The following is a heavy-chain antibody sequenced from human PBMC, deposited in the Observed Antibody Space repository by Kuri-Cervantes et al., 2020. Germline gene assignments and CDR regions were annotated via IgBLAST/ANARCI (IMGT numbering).Heavy chain of an antibody. V-gene: IGHV4-61*01. CDR3: ARGKFDILTGYYLKY. D-gene: IGHD3-9*01. CDR2: IYYSGST. CDR1: GGSVSSGSYY. Sequence: SETLSLTCTVSGGSVSSGSYYWSWIRQPPGKGLEWIGYIYYSGSTNYNPSLKSRVTISVDTSKNQFSLKLTSVTAADTAVYYCARGKFDILTGYYLKYWGQGTLVTVSS. J-gene: IGHJ4*02.